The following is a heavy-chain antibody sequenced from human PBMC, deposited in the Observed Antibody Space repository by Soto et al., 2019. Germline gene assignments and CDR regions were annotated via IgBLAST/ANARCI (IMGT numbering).Heavy chain of an antibody. CDR1: ADTFNSYS. CDR2: ITPVFGTA. J-gene: IGHJ5*02. Sequence: QVQLVQSGAEVKKPGSSVKVSCKASADTFNSYSLSWLRQAPGQRLEWMGGITPVFGTADYAQSFEDRLTITADDSTSTVDMELSSLGSDDTAVYYCARSLEGTTVTNWFDPWGQGALVTVSS. V-gene: IGHV1-69*01. D-gene: IGHD4-17*01. CDR3: ARSLEGTTVTNWFDP.